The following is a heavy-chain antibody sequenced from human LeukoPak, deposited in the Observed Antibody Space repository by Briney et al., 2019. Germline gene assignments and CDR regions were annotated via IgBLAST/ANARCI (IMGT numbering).Heavy chain of an antibody. CDR3: ARTLYYYDSSGYYNTGDDAFDI. Sequence: SGPTLVNPTQTLTLTCTFSGFSLSTRGMRVSWIRQPPGKALEWLARITWNEDKFYSTSLKTRLTISKDTAKNQVVLTMTNMDPVDTATYYCARTLYYYDSSGYYNTGDDAFDIWGQGTMVTVSS. CDR2: ITWNEDK. J-gene: IGHJ3*02. V-gene: IGHV2-70*04. D-gene: IGHD3-22*01. CDR1: GFSLSTRGMR.